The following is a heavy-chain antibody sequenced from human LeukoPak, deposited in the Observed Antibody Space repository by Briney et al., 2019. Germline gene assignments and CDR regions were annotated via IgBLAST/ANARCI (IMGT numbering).Heavy chain of an antibody. CDR2: IDPSDSYT. Sequence: GESLKISCKGSGYSFTSYWISWVRQMPGKGLEWMGRIDPSDSYTNYSPSFQGHVTISADKSISTAYLQWSSLKASDTAMYYCARQGVELLFNLQHWGQGTLVTVSS. CDR1: GYSFTSYW. CDR3: ARQGVELLFNLQH. V-gene: IGHV5-10-1*01. J-gene: IGHJ1*01. D-gene: IGHD2-2*01.